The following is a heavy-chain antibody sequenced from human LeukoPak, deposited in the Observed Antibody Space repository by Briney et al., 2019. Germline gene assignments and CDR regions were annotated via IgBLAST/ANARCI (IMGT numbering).Heavy chain of an antibody. Sequence: GGSLRLSCVASGFTVSGVYMSWVSQAPGQGLDWVSVIYSDDSTYYADSVKGRFTISRDNSKNILNLQMNSLRAEDTAVYYCASRPRDAAALDYWGQGTLVTVSS. CDR3: ASRPRDAAALDY. CDR2: IYSDDST. J-gene: IGHJ4*02. V-gene: IGHV3-53*01. D-gene: IGHD6-13*01. CDR1: GFTVSGVY.